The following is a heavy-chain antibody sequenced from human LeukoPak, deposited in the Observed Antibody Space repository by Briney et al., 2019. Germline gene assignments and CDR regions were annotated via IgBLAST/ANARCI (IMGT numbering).Heavy chain of an antibody. Sequence: SRPALVKPTQTLTLTCSFSVFSISTSGMCLSWIRQPPGKAVEWLARIDWDDDKYYSTSLKTRLTISKDTSKNLMVLTMTNMDPVDTATYYCALRDTAMTKWGQGTLVTVSS. V-gene: IGHV2-70*11. J-gene: IGHJ4*02. CDR3: ALRDTAMTK. D-gene: IGHD5-18*01. CDR1: VFSISTSGMC. CDR2: IDWDDDK.